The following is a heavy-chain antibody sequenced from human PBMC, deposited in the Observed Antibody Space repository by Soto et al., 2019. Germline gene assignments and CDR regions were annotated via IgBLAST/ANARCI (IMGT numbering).Heavy chain of an antibody. D-gene: IGHD6-13*01. Sequence: GGSLRLSCAASGFTCSNYAMSWVRQAPGKGLEWVSTISGSGGSTHYADSVKGRFTISRDNLKNTLYLQMNSLRAEDTAVYFCAKAVFGAGTSYSSYSMDVWGKGTTLTVSS. J-gene: IGHJ6*03. CDR3: AKAVFGAGTSYSSYSMDV. CDR2: ISGSGGST. V-gene: IGHV3-23*01. CDR1: GFTCSNYA.